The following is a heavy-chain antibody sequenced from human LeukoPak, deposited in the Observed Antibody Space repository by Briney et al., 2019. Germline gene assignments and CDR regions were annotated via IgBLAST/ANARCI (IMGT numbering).Heavy chain of an antibody. CDR1: GFTFSSYG. CDR2: ISYDGSNK. CDR3: AKVRRGVRVVDNFDY. D-gene: IGHD2-21*01. Sequence: GRSLRLSCAASGFTFSSYGMHWVRQAPGKGLEWVAVISYDGSNKYYADSVKGRFTISRDNSKNTLYLQMNSLRAEDTAVYYCAKVRRGVRVVDNFDYWGQGTLVTVSS. V-gene: IGHV3-30*18. J-gene: IGHJ4*02.